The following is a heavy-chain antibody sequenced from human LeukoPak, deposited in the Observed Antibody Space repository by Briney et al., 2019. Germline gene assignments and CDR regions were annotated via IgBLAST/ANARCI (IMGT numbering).Heavy chain of an antibody. V-gene: IGHV4-34*01. CDR3: ARHYSSGWSYNWFDP. CDR1: GGSFSGYY. CDR2: INHSGST. D-gene: IGHD6-19*01. Sequence: SETLSLTCAVYGGSFSGYYWSWIRQPPGKGLEWIGEINHSGSTNYNPSLKSRVTISVDTSKNQFSLKLSSVTAADTAVYYCARHYSSGWSYNWFDPWGQGTLVTVSS. J-gene: IGHJ5*02.